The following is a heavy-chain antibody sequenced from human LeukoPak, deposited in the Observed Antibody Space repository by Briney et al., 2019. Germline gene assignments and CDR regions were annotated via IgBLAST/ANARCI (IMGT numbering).Heavy chain of an antibody. J-gene: IGHJ4*02. CDR2: IYYSGST. CDR1: GGSISSYY. D-gene: IGHD6-6*01. Sequence: SETLSLTCTVSGGSISSYYWSWIRRPPGRGLEWIGYIYYSGSTNYNPSLKSRVTISVDTSKNQFSLKLSSVTAADTAVYYCAREGAARHFDYWGQGTLVTVSS. CDR3: AREGAARHFDY. V-gene: IGHV4-59*01.